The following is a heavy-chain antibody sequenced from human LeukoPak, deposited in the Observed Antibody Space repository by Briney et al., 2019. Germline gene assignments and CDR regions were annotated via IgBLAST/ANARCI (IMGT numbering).Heavy chain of an antibody. CDR3: ARARRVSYGFYYFDY. CDR1: GFTFSDYY. D-gene: IGHD5-18*01. V-gene: IGHV3-11*01. CDR2: ISSSGSTI. J-gene: IGHJ4*02. Sequence: PGGSLRLSCAASGFTFSDYYMSWIRQAPGKGLEWVSYISSSGSTIYYADSVKGRFTISRDNAKNSLYLQMNSLRAEDTAVYYCARARRVSYGFYYFDYWGQGTLVTVSS.